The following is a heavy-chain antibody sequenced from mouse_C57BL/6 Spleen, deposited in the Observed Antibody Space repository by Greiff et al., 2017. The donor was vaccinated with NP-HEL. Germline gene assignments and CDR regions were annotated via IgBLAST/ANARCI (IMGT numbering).Heavy chain of an antibody. V-gene: IGHV3-6*01. CDR3: ARDRPFDV. CDR1: GYSITSGYY. CDR2: ISYDGSN. J-gene: IGHJ1*03. Sequence: EVKLMESGPGLVKPSQSLSLTCSVTGYSITSGYYWNWIRQFPGNKLEWMGYISYDGSNNYNPSLKNRISITRDTSKNQFFLKLNSVTTEDTATYYCARDRPFDVWGTGTTVTVSS.